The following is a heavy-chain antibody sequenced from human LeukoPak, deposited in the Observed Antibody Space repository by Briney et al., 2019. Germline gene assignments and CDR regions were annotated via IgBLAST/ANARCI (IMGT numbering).Heavy chain of an antibody. V-gene: IGHV3-30*18. Sequence: PGGSLRLSCAASGFTFSSYGMHWVRQAPGKGLEWVAVIPYDGSNKYYADSVKGRFTISRDNSKNTLYLQMNSLRAEDTAVYYCAKDFQAGDYFPDYWGQGTLVTVSS. CDR1: GFTFSSYG. J-gene: IGHJ4*02. D-gene: IGHD4-17*01. CDR2: IPYDGSNK. CDR3: AKDFQAGDYFPDY.